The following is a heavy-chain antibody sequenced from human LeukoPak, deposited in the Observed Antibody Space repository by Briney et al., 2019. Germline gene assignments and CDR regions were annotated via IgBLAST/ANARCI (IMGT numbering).Heavy chain of an antibody. J-gene: IGHJ4*02. V-gene: IGHV4-31*03. D-gene: IGHD1-26*01. CDR3: ANHPIVGATSSVDY. Sequence: SETLSLTCTVSGGSISSGGYYWSWIRQHPGKGLEWIGYIYYSGSTYYNPSLKSRVTISVDTSKNQFSLKLSSVTAADTAVYYCANHPIVGATSSVDYWGQGTLVTVSS. CDR1: GGSISSGGYY. CDR2: IYYSGST.